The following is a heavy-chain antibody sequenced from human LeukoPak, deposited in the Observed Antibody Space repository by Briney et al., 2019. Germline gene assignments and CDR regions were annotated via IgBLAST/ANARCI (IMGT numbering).Heavy chain of an antibody. Sequence: GGSLRLSCAASGFTFSSYWMSWVRQAPGKGLEWVANIKQDGSETYYVDSVKGRFTISRDNAKTSLYLQMNSLRDEDTAVYYCASPTIFGVVIYYWGQGTLVTFSS. CDR2: IKQDGSET. CDR1: GFTFSSYW. V-gene: IGHV3-7*01. J-gene: IGHJ4*02. D-gene: IGHD3-3*01. CDR3: ASPTIFGVVIYY.